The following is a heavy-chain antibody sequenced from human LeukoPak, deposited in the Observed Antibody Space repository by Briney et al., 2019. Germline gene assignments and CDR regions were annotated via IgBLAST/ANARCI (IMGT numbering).Heavy chain of an antibody. CDR2: IIPIFGTA. CDR3: ARGAGFHPYYYYMDV. J-gene: IGHJ6*03. V-gene: IGHV1-69*05. D-gene: IGHD6-19*01. CDR1: GGTFSSYA. Sequence: GASVKVSCKASGGTFSSYAISWVRQAPGQGLEWMGGIIPIFGTANYAQKFQGRVTITTDESTSTAYMELSSLRSEDTAVYYCARGAGFHPYYYYMDVWGKGTTVTVSS.